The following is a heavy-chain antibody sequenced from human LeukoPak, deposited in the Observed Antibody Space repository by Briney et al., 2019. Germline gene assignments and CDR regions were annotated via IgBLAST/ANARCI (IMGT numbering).Heavy chain of an antibody. CDR2: IYYSGST. CDR3: ARARPSPRYDFWVEGAQYFDY. D-gene: IGHD3-3*01. V-gene: IGHV4-30-4*01. J-gene: IGHJ4*02. CDR1: GGSIISGDYY. Sequence: PSQTLSLTCTVSGGSIISGDYYWSWIRQPPGKGLEWIGYIYYSGSTYYNPSLKSRVTISVDTSKNQFSLKLRSVTAADTAVYYCARARPSPRYDFWVEGAQYFDYWGQGTLVTVSS.